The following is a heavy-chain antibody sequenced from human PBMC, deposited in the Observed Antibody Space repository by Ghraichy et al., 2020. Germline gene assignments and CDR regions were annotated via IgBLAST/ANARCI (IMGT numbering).Heavy chain of an antibody. CDR3: ARTLGNDGGYGLDV. CDR1: GFTVTNNY. CDR2: TYSGGNS. V-gene: IGHV3-53*01. Sequence: GSLRLSCAASGFTVTNNYMSWVRQAPGKGLEWVSVTYSGGNSYYADSVKGRFTISRDISNNTLFLQMNRLRAEDTAVYYCARTLGNDGGYGLDVWGQGTTVTVSS. J-gene: IGHJ6*02. D-gene: IGHD4-23*01.